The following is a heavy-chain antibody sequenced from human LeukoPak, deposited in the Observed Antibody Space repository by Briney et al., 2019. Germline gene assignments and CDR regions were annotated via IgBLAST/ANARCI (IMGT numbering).Heavy chain of an antibody. V-gene: IGHV3-30*04. CDR2: ISYDGSNK. CDR3: AKGSKEVLFTRDHYMDV. CDR1: GFTFSRYG. D-gene: IGHD3-3*01. J-gene: IGHJ6*03. Sequence: PGGSLRLSCAASGFTFSRYGMHWVRQAPGKGLEWVTAISYDGSNKYYADSVKGRFTISRDNSKNTLYLQMNSLRAEDTAVYYCAKGSKEVLFTRDHYMDVWGKGTTVTISS.